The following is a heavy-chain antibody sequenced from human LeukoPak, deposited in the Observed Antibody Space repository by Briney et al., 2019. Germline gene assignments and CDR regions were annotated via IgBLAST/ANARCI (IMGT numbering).Heavy chain of an antibody. D-gene: IGHD2-15*01. CDR2: IYYSRST. CDR1: GGSISSGGYS. CDR3: ARDRDSSRNFDY. J-gene: IGHJ4*02. Sequence: PSETLSLTCTVSGGSISSGGYSWSWIRQHPGKGLEWIGYIYYSRSTYYNPSLKNRVTISVDTSKNQFSLKLSSVTAADTAVYYCARDRDSSRNFDYWGQGTLVTVSS. V-gene: IGHV4-31*03.